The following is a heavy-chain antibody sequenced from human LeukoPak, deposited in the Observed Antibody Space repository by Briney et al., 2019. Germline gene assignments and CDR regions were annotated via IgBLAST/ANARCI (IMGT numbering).Heavy chain of an antibody. CDR2: ISVSGGRT. D-gene: IGHD6-6*01. CDR3: AKFDRSSSAHYNYYYYYGMDV. J-gene: IGHJ6*02. V-gene: IGHV3-23*01. Sequence: PGGSLRLSCAASGFTFSSYAMSWVRQAPGKGLEWVSTISVSGGRTHYADSMKGRFTISRDNSKNTLYLQMNSLRAEDTAVYYCAKFDRSSSAHYNYYYYYGMDVWGQGTTVTVSS. CDR1: GFTFSSYA.